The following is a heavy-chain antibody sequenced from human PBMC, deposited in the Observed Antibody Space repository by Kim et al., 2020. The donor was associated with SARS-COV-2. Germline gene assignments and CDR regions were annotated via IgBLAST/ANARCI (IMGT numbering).Heavy chain of an antibody. V-gene: IGHV3-30*18. Sequence: GSLRLSCAASGFTFSSYGMHWVRQAPGKGLEWVTVISYDGSNKYYADSVKGRFTISRDNSKNTLYLQMNSLRAEDTAVYYCAKETYLGDSSGWTYYYYGMDVWGQGTTVTVSS. CDR2: ISYDGSNK. CDR3: AKETYLGDSSGWTYYYYGMDV. D-gene: IGHD6-19*01. J-gene: IGHJ6*02. CDR1: GFTFSSYG.